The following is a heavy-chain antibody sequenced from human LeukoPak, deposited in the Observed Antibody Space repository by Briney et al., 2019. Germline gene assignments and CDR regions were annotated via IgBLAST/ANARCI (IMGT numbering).Heavy chain of an antibody. CDR2: IYWDDDK. CDR3: AHRRNERYSRMAVFDY. CDR1: GFSLSTSGVG. D-gene: IGHD6-13*01. V-gene: IGHV2-5*02. Sequence: ESGPTLVNPTQTLTLTCTFSGFSLSTSGVGVGWIRQPPGKALEWLALIYWDDDKCYSPSLKSRLTITKDTSKNQVVLTMTNMDPVDTATYYCAHRRNERYSRMAVFDYWGQGTLVTVSS. J-gene: IGHJ4*02.